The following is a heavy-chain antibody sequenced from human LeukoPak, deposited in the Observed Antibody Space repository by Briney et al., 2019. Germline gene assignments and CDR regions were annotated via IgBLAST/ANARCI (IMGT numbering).Heavy chain of an antibody. CDR2: IYYSGST. Sequence: PSETLSLTCTVSGGSISSYYWSWIRQPPGKGLEWIGYIYYSGSTNYNPSLKSRVTISVDTSKNQFSLKLSSVTAADTAVYYCARQDVVVVAATPPVSRAGAFDIWGQGTMVTVSS. CDR3: ARQDVVVVAATPPVSRAGAFDI. CDR1: GGSISSYY. D-gene: IGHD2-15*01. V-gene: IGHV4-59*08. J-gene: IGHJ3*02.